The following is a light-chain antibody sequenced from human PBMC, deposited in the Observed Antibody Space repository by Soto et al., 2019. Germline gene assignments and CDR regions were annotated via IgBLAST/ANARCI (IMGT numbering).Light chain of an antibody. J-gene: IGKJ1*01. Sequence: DIQMTQSPSTLSASVGASVTITCRASQSISSWLAWYQQRPEKAPNRLIHKAYNLESGVPSRYSGSGSGTEFTLTISSLQPDDFATYYCQQYNSYSPKTFGQGAKVDIK. CDR3: QQYNSYSPKT. CDR1: QSISSW. CDR2: KAY. V-gene: IGKV1-5*03.